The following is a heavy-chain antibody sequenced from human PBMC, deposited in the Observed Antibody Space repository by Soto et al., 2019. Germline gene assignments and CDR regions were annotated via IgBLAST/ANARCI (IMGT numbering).Heavy chain of an antibody. CDR2: IWYDGTQK. CDR3: ARAGGTTVTGLWHFDS. CDR1: GFTFNTYS. V-gene: IGHV3-33*01. D-gene: IGHD4-17*01. J-gene: IGHJ4*02. Sequence: GSLRLSCEASGFTFNTYSMHWVRQPPGKGLEWLAAIWYDGTQKYYADSVKGRFIISRDNSKKTLYLEMNSLRAEDTAVYYCARAGGTTVTGLWHFDSWGQGTLVTVPQ.